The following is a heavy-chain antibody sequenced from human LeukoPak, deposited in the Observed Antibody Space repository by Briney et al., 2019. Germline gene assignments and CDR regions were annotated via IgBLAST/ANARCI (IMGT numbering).Heavy chain of an antibody. CDR2: ISTSGSSA. CDR3: TRGHYGLDY. V-gene: IGHV3-11*06. D-gene: IGHD4-17*01. J-gene: IGHJ4*02. CDR1: GFTFSDYY. Sequence: GGSLRLSCAASGFTFSDYYMSWIRQAPGKGLEWVSYISTSGSSANYADSVKGRFTISRDNGKNSLYLQMNSLRAEDTAVYYCTRGHYGLDYWGQGTLVTVSP.